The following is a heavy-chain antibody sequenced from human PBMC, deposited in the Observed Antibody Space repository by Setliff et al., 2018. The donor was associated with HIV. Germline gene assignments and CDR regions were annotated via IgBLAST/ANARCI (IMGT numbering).Heavy chain of an antibody. J-gene: IGHJ3*02. CDR2: IYYSGST. CDR1: GGSISTYY. D-gene: IGHD4-17*01. V-gene: IGHV4-59*08. Sequence: KLPETLSLTCTVSGGSISTYYWSWIRQPPGKGLEWIGYIYYSGSTNYNPSLKSRVTISVDTSKNQFSLKLSSVTATDTAVYYCARTSGDYGGYTFGIWGQGTMVTVSS. CDR3: ARTSGDYGGYTFGI.